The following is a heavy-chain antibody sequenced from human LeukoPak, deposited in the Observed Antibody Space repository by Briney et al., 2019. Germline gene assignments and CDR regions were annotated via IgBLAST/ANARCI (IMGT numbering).Heavy chain of an antibody. CDR2: IYYSGDT. CDR3: ARAHYDGDYQYYFDY. D-gene: IGHD4-17*01. J-gene: IGHJ4*02. V-gene: IGHV4-38-2*01. Sequence: SETLSLTCDVSRYSISSNCYWAWIRQPPGKGLEWLGSIYYSGDTYYNPSLKSRVTCSVDTSKNQFSLKLNSVTAADTAVYYCARAHYDGDYQYYFDYWGQGIPVIVSS. CDR1: RYSISSNCY.